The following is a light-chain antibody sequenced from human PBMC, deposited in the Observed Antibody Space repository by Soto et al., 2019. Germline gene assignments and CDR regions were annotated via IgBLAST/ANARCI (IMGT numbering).Light chain of an antibody. Sequence: QSALTQPASVSGSPGQSISISCTGTSSDVGIYDYVSWYQQHPGKAPKLMIYEVSNRPSGVSNRFSGSKSGNTASLTISGRQAEDEADYYCSSYTSSSSWVFGGGTKLTVL. CDR1: SSDVGIYDY. J-gene: IGLJ3*02. CDR3: SSYTSSSSWV. CDR2: EVS. V-gene: IGLV2-14*01.